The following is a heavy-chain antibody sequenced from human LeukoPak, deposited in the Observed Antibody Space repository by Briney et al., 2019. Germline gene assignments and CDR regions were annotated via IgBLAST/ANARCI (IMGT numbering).Heavy chain of an antibody. CDR1: GFTFSSYA. CDR2: LSASGATT. D-gene: IGHD6-19*01. J-gene: IGHJ3*02. V-gene: IGHV3-23*01. Sequence: GGSLRLSCAASGFTFSSYALSWVRQAPGKGLEWVSGLSASGATTYYADSVKGRFTISRDNSKNTLHLQMNSLRADDTAVYYCAKGHSSGWYGDAFDIWGQGTMVTVSS. CDR3: AKGHSSGWYGDAFDI.